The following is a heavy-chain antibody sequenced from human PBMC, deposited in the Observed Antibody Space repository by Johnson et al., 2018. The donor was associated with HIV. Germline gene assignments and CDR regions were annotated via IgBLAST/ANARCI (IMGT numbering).Heavy chain of an antibody. CDR3: AREMAIAAAGHDAFDI. D-gene: IGHD6-13*01. CDR1: GFTFSSYA. V-gene: IGHV3-30*04. Sequence: QVQLVESGGGVVQPGRSLRLSCAASGFTFSSYAMHWVRQAPGKGLAWVAVISYDGSNKYYADSVKGRFTISRDNSKNTLYLQMNSRRAEDTAVYYCAREMAIAAAGHDAFDIWGKGTMVTVSS. CDR2: ISYDGSNK. J-gene: IGHJ3*02.